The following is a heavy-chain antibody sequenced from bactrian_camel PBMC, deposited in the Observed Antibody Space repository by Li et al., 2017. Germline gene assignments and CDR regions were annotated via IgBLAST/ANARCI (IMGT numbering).Heavy chain of an antibody. D-gene: IGHD6*01. V-gene: IGHV3S40*01. CDR3: ATISSDGSWSNSFCPLEFAY. J-gene: IGHJ6*01. Sequence: VQLVESGGGMVQPGGSLRVSCEASGFTFSSYGMSWVRQASGKGLECVSGINVDSGTTSYADSVKGRFTISRDNAKNTVYLQMNSLQPEDTAMYHCATISSDGSWSNSFCPLEFAYWGYGTQVTVS. CDR1: GFTFSSYG. CDR2: INVDSGTT.